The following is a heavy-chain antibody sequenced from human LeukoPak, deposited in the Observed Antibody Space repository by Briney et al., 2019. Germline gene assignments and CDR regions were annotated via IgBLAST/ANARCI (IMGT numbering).Heavy chain of an antibody. J-gene: IGHJ4*02. Sequence: SPTLSLTCAISGDSVSSKIAAWNWLRQSPSRGLEWLGRAYYRSRWHYEYAVSLKSRITVNPDTSRNKFSLQLNSVTPEDTAIYYCARDVTMALDHWGQGTLVTVSS. CDR1: GDSVSSKIAA. CDR2: AYYRSRWHY. CDR3: ARDVTMALDH. D-gene: IGHD3-10*01. V-gene: IGHV6-1*01.